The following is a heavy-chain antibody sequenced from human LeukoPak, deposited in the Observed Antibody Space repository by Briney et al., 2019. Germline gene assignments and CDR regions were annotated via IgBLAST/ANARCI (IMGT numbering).Heavy chain of an antibody. D-gene: IGHD4-11*01. CDR2: INSDGSST. J-gene: IGHJ6*03. CDR1: GFTFSSYW. CDR3: ARHWDYSSSWDSYYYMDV. Sequence: GGSLRLSCAASGFTFSSYWMHWVRQAPGKGLVWVSRINSDGSSTSYADSVKGRFTISRDNAKNTLYLQMNSLRADDTAVYYCARHWDYSSSWDSYYYMDVWGKGTTVTVSS. V-gene: IGHV3-74*01.